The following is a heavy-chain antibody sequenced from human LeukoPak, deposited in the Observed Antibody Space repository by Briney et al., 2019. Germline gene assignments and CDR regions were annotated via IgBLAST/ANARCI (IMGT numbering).Heavy chain of an antibody. CDR1: GVSISSYY. J-gene: IGHJ3*02. D-gene: IGHD5-12*01. CDR3: ARLRQYRCYRRDSFDI. V-gene: IGHV4-4*09. Sequence: SETLSLTCTVSGVSISSYYWSWIRQPPGKGLEWIGYIYTSGSTNYNPSVRSRVTISVDRSKNQFTLKLNSVTAADTAVYYCARLRQYRCYRRDSFDIWGQGTMVTVSS. CDR2: IYTSGST.